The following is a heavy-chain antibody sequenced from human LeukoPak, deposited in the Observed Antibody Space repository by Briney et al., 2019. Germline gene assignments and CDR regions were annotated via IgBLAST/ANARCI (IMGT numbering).Heavy chain of an antibody. J-gene: IGHJ4*02. CDR2: ISGNGDNT. Sequence: GGSLRLSCAASGFTFSSYAMAWVRQAPGKGLEWVSVISGNGDNTYYADSVKGRFTISRDKSKNTLYLQMNSLRAEDTAVYYCASASPEGRPRVGYFDYWGQGTLVTVSS. CDR3: ASASPEGRPRVGYFDY. D-gene: IGHD1-14*01. V-gene: IGHV3-23*01. CDR1: GFTFSSYA.